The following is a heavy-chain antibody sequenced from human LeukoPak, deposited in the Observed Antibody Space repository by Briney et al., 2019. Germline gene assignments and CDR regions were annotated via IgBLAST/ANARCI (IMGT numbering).Heavy chain of an antibody. CDR1: GFTFSSYA. D-gene: IGHD3-3*01. CDR2: ISGSGGST. J-gene: IGHJ4*02. Sequence: PGGSLRLSCAASGFTFSSYAMSWVRQAPGKGLEWVSAISGSGGSTYYADSVKGRFTISRDNSKNTLYLQMNSLRAEDTAVYYCAKSDFYDFWSGYYYYFDYWGQGTLVTVSA. CDR3: AKSDFYDFWSGYYYYFDY. V-gene: IGHV3-23*01.